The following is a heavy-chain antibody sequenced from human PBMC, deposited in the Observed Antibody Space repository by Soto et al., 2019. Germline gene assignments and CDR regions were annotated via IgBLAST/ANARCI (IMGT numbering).Heavy chain of an antibody. CDR2: ISAYNGNT. Sequence: GASVKVSCKASGYIFISYAIHWVRQAPGQGLEWMGWISAYNGNTNYAQKLQGRVTMTTDTSTSTAYMELRSLRSDDTAVYYCARTPLSYDFWSGYYVARYGMDVWGQGTTVTVSS. J-gene: IGHJ6*02. CDR3: ARTPLSYDFWSGYYVARYGMDV. CDR1: GYIFISYA. D-gene: IGHD3-3*01. V-gene: IGHV1-18*01.